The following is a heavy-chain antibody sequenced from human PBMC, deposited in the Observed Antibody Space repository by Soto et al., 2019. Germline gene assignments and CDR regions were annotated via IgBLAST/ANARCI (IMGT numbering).Heavy chain of an antibody. Sequence: SMILSFSSSCYIFDYYNIHLFLQAPGKGMEWVSLITWNGGNTYYAESVKGRFTISRDGTKESVSLQMNSLKREDTGLYYCARETLSFGYDMEVWGQGTMVKVYS. CDR2: ITWNGGNT. V-gene: IGHV3-43*01. CDR3: ARETLSFGYDMEV. J-gene: IGHJ6*01. D-gene: IGHD3-3*01. CDR1: CYIFDYYN.